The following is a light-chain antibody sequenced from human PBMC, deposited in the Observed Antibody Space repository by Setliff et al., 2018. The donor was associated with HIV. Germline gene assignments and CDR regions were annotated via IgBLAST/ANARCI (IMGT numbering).Light chain of an antibody. CDR2: EVR. Sequence: QSALAQPASVSGSPGQSITISCTGTSSDVGGYSYVSWYQQHPGKAPKLIIYEVRNRPSGVSNRFSGSKSGNTASLTISGLQAEDEADYYCSSHAITNTLXXGTGTKVTVL. CDR1: SSDVGGYSY. V-gene: IGLV2-14*01. CDR3: SSHAITNTLX. J-gene: IGLJ1*01.